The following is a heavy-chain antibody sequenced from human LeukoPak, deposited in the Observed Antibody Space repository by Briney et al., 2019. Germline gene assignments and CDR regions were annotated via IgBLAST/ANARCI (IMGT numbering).Heavy chain of an antibody. V-gene: IGHV4-38-2*01. Sequence: SETLSLTCAVSGYSISSGYYWGWIRQPPGKGLEWIGSISHSGSTYYNPSLKSRVTISLDTSKNQFSLKLSSVTAADTAVYYCARQGSSDWYGRYWGQGTLVTVSS. CDR3: ARQGSSDWYGRY. J-gene: IGHJ4*02. CDR1: GYSISSGYY. CDR2: ISHSGST. D-gene: IGHD6-19*01.